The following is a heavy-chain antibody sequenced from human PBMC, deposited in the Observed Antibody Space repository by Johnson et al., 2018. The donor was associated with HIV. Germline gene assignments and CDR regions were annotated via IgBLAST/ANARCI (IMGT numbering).Heavy chain of an antibody. CDR2: ISYDGSNK. Sequence: QVQLVESGGGLVKPGGSLRLSCAASGFTVTTKYMSWVRQAPGTGLEWVAVISYDGSNKYYADSVKGRFTISRDDSKNTLYLQMNSLRAEDTAVYYCVKGIDSSSWYACDIWGQGTMVTVSS. D-gene: IGHD6-13*01. CDR1: GFTVTTKY. V-gene: IGHV3-30*18. J-gene: IGHJ3*02. CDR3: VKGIDSSSWYACDI.